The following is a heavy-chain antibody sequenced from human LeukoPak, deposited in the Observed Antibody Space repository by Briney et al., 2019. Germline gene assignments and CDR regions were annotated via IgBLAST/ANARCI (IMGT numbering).Heavy chain of an antibody. Sequence: GGSLRLSCAASGFTFSSYWMSWVRQAPGKGLEWVANIKQDGSEKYYVDSVKGRFTISRDNAKNSLYLQMNSLRAEDTAVYYCARLYSGYDWYFDLWGRGTLVTVSS. CDR2: IKQDGSEK. D-gene: IGHD5-12*01. CDR1: GFTFSSYW. CDR3: ARLYSGYDWYFDL. V-gene: IGHV3-7*01. J-gene: IGHJ2*01.